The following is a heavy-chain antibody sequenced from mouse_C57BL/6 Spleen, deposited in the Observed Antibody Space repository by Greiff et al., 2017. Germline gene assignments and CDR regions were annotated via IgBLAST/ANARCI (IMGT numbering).Heavy chain of an antibody. CDR1: GYTFTSYW. V-gene: IGHV1-69*01. CDR2: IDPSDSYT. Sequence: VQLQQPGAELVMPGASVKLSCKASGYTFTSYWMHWVKQRPGQGLEWIGEIDPSDSYTNYNQKFKGKSTLTVDKSSSTAYMQLSSLTSEDSAVYDCARGRYFDVWGTGTTVTVSS. CDR3: ARGRYFDV. J-gene: IGHJ1*03.